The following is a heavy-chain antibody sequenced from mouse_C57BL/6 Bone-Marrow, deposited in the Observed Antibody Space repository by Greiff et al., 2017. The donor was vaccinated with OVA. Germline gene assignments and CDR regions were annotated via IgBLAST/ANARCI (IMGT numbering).Heavy chain of an antibody. CDR3: TTGGIV. J-gene: IGHJ1*03. CDR2: IDPENGDT. CDR1: GFNIKDDY. V-gene: IGHV14-4*01. Sequence: EVHLVESGAELVRPGASVKLSCTASGFNIKDDYMHWVKQRPEQGLEWIGWIDPENGDTEYASKFQGKATITADTSSNTAYLQLSSLTSEDTAVYYCTTGGIVWGTGTTVTVSS.